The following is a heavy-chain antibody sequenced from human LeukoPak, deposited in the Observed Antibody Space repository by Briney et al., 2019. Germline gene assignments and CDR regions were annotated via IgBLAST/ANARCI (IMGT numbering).Heavy chain of an antibody. D-gene: IGHD3-16*02. CDR2: IYYSGST. CDR3: ARDRSYVWGSYRDSY. CDR1: GGSISRYY. V-gene: IGHV4-59*12. J-gene: IGHJ4*02. Sequence: SETLSLTCTVSGGSISRYYWSWIRQPPGKGLEWIGYIYYSGSTKYNPSLKSRVTISLDTSKNQFSLKLSSVTAADTAVYYCARDRSYVWGSYRDSYWGQGTLVTVSS.